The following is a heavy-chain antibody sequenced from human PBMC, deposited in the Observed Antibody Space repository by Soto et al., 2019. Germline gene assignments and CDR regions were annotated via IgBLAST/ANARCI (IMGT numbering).Heavy chain of an antibody. CDR1: GFTFSSYA. V-gene: IGHV3-23*01. D-gene: IGHD4-17*01. CDR2: ISGSGGST. J-gene: IGHJ5*02. CDR3: AKDPRDYGDYVDWFDP. Sequence: EVQLLESGGGLVQPGGSLRLSCAASGFTFSSYAMSWVRQAPGKGLEWVSAISGSGGSTYYADSVKGRFTISRDNSKNTLYLQMNSLRAEDTAVYYCAKDPRDYGDYVDWFDPWGQGTLVTVSS.